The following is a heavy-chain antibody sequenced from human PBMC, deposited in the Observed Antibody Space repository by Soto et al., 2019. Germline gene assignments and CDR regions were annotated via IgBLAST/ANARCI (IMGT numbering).Heavy chain of an antibody. CDR1: GYSFTNYG. CDR3: ARDRGVAPPVAGNTHYYYYMDV. V-gene: IGHV1-18*01. D-gene: IGHD6-19*01. J-gene: IGHJ6*03. CDR2: ISAYNGNT. Sequence: QDQLVQSGVEVKKPGASVKVSCKASGYSFTNYGITWVRQAPGQGFEWMGWISAYNGNTNYAQKFQGRATMTTDASTSNAYLELRSLRSDDTAVYYCARDRGVAPPVAGNTHYYYYMDVWGKGTTVTVSS.